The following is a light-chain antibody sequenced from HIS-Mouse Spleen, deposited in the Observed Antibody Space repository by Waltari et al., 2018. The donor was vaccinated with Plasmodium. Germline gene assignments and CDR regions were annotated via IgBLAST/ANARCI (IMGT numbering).Light chain of an antibody. CDR3: QQYNNWSFT. J-gene: IGKJ3*01. V-gene: IGKV3-15*01. CDR2: GAH. Sequence: EIVMTQSPATLSVSPGERATLSCRASQSVSSNLAWYQQKPGQAPRLRIYGAHTRATGIPARFSGSGSGTEFTLTISSLQSEDFAVYYCQQYNNWSFTFGPGTKVDIK. CDR1: QSVSSN.